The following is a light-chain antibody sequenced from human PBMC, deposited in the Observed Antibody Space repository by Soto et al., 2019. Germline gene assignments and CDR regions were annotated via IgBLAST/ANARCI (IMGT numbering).Light chain of an antibody. Sequence: QSVLTQPPSASGAPGQGVTISCSGSSSNIGSNYVYWYQQFPGTAPKLLIYRNNQRPSGVPDRFSGSKSGTSASLAISGLRSEDEAEYHCAAWDDSPSVHVAFGGRTKVTVL. J-gene: IGLJ2*01. CDR3: AAWDDSPSVHVA. CDR2: RNN. V-gene: IGLV1-47*01. CDR1: SSNIGSNY.